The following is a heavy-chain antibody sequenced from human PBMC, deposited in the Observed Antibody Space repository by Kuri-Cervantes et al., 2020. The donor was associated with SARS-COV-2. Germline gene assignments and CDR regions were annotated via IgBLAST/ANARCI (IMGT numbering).Heavy chain of an antibody. J-gene: IGHJ6*02. CDR1: GGTFSSYA. CDR3: ARDKPRYADFWSGYGSHYYYGMDV. V-gene: IGHV1-69*13. Sequence: SVKVSCKASGGTFSSYAISWVRQAPGQGLEWMGGIIPIFGTANYAQKFQGRVTITADESTSTAYMELSSLRSDDTAVYYCARDKPRYADFWSGYGSHYYYGMDVWGQGTTVTVSS. CDR2: IIPIFGTA. D-gene: IGHD3-3*01.